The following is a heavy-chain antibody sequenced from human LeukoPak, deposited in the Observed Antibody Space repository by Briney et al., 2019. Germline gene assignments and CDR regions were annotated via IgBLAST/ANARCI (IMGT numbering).Heavy chain of an antibody. CDR1: GFTLSDYV. CDR3: ARGPYCRGYCFPWFDS. V-gene: IGHV3-21*01. J-gene: IGHJ5*01. Sequence: GGSLRLSCAASGFTLSDYVMNWVRQAPGEGLEWVSSISSSSSYIYYADSVKGRFAISRDNAKNSLYLQMNSLRAEDTAVYYCARGPYCRGYCFPWFDSWGQGTLVTVSS. CDR2: ISSSSSYI. D-gene: IGHD2-21*02.